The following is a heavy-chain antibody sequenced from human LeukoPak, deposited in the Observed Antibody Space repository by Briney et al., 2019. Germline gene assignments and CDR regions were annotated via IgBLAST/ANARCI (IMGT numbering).Heavy chain of an antibody. CDR3: ARPNITSYYDSSGYDAFYF. CDR1: GYSCTSYG. D-gene: IGHD3-22*01. V-gene: IGHV5-51*01. CDR2: IYPGDSDT. Sequence: HGESLKIYCKGSGYSCTSYGISSVRQVPGKGLEWMGIIYPGDSDTRYSPSFQGQVTISADKSVNTAYLQWSSLKASDTAMYYCARPNITSYYDSSGYDAFYFLGQGTMVTVYS. J-gene: IGHJ3*01.